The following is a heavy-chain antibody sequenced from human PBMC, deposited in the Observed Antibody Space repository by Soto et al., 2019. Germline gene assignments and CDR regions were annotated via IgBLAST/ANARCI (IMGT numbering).Heavy chain of an antibody. V-gene: IGHV3-30*18. CDR1: GFTFSSYG. J-gene: IGHJ4*02. D-gene: IGHD1-26*01. CDR2: ISYDGSYK. Sequence: QVQLVVSGGGVGQPGRSLRLSCAASGFTFSSYGMHWVRQAQGKGLEWVAVISYDGSYKYYADSVKGRFTISRDNSKKTRYLQMNSLRDEDTAVYYCAKWEGGFDYWRQGNLVSVSS. CDR3: AKWEGGFDY.